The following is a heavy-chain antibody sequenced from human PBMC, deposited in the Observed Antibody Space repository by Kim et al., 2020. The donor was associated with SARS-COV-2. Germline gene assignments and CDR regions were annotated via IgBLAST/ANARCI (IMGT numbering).Heavy chain of an antibody. CDR3: ARDTAAYCGGDCRLYYYYGMDV. V-gene: IGHV1-18*01. CDR2: ISAYNGNT. Sequence: ASVKVSCKASGYTFTSYGISWVRQAPGQGLEWMGWISAYNGNTNYAQKVQGRVTMTTDTSTSTAYMERRSLRSDDTAVYYCARDTAAYCGGDCRLYYYYGMDVWGQGTTVTVSS. CDR1: GYTFTSYG. D-gene: IGHD2-21*02. J-gene: IGHJ6*02.